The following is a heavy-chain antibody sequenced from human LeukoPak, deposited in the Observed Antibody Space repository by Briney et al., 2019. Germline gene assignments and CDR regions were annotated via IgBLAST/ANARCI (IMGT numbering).Heavy chain of an antibody. CDR3: ARGVTYYDFWSGYYNGYFDY. D-gene: IGHD3-3*01. Sequence: PGGSLRLSCAASGFTFSSYSMNWVRQAPGKGLEWVSSISSSSSYIYYADSVKGRFTISRDNAKNSLYLQMNSLRAEDTAVYYCARGVTYYDFWSGYYNGYFDYWGQGTLVTVSS. J-gene: IGHJ4*02. CDR1: GFTFSSYS. CDR2: ISSSSSYI. V-gene: IGHV3-21*01.